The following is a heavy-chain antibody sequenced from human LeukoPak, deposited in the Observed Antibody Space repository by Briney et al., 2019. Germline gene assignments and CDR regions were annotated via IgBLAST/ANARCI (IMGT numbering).Heavy chain of an antibody. CDR1: GHTIASSG. Sequence: ASVKVSCNASGHTIASSGISWVRQAPGQELEWMGWISSFIGTTNYAKKLPGRVTITTDTSTSTAYMELGSLRSDDTAVYYCASRLGSSGFYTDWGQGTLVTVSS. CDR3: ASRLGSSGFYTD. D-gene: IGHD3-22*01. CDR2: ISSFIGTT. J-gene: IGHJ4*02. V-gene: IGHV1-18*01.